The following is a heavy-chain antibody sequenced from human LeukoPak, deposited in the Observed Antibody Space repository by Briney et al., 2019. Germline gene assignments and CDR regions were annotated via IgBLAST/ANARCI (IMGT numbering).Heavy chain of an antibody. V-gene: IGHV3-23*01. J-gene: IGHJ4*02. CDR3: ASDVWFGELNPTHFDY. Sequence: GGSLRLSCAASGFTFSSYAMSWVRQAPGKGLEWVSAISGSGGSTYYADSVKGRFTISRDNSKNTLYLQMNSLRAEDTAVYYCASDVWFGELNPTHFDYWGQGTLVTASS. D-gene: IGHD3-10*01. CDR1: GFTFSSYA. CDR2: ISGSGGST.